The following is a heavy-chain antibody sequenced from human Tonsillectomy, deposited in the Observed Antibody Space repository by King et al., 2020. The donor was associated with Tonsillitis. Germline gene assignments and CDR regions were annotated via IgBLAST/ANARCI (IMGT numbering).Heavy chain of an antibody. CDR1: AFTFSSFA. J-gene: IGHJ3*01. CDR2: VSSDGGST. Sequence: VQLVESGGGLVQPGGSLRLSCSASAFTFSSFAMHWVRQAPGKGLEYVSTVSSDGGSTYYADSVEGRFTISRDNSKNTLYLQMSSLRADDTAVYLCVKDRDSAAGRFQAFDFWGQGTMVTVSS. CDR3: VKDRDSAAGRFQAFDF. D-gene: IGHD6-13*01. V-gene: IGHV3-64D*06.